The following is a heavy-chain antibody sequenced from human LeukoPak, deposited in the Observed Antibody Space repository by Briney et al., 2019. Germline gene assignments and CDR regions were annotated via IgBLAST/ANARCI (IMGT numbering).Heavy chain of an antibody. D-gene: IGHD3-22*01. CDR1: GGSINSGGYH. CDR3: ARAWQEWHYYDSSGYYYLNWFDP. CDR2: IYYSGTT. Sequence: SQTLSLTCGVSGGSINSGGYHWSWIRQPPGKGLEWIGYIYYSGTTYYNASLKSRVTISVDTSKNQCSLKLSSVTAADTAVYYCARAWQEWHYYDSSGYYYLNWFDPWGQGTLVTVSS. J-gene: IGHJ5*02. V-gene: IGHV4-30-4*07.